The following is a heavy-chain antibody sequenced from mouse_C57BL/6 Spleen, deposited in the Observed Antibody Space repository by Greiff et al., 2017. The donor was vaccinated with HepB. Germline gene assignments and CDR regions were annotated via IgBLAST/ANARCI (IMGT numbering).Heavy chain of an antibody. J-gene: IGHJ4*01. D-gene: IGHD2-4*01. CDR3: ARRGDDYDVGGYAMDY. CDR1: GYTFTSYW. CDR2: IDPSDSET. Sequence: QVQLQQPGAELVRPGSSVKLSCKASGYTFTSYWMHWVKQRPIQGLEWIGNIDPSDSETHYNQKFKDKATLTVDKSSSTAYMQLSSLTSEDSAVYYCARRGDDYDVGGYAMDYWGQGTSVTVSS. V-gene: IGHV1-52*01.